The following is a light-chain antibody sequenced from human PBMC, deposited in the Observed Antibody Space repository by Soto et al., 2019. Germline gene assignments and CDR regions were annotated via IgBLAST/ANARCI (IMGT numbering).Light chain of an antibody. Sequence: IQMTQSPSTLSASVGDIVTISCRASQSISSWLAWYQQKPGKAPKLLIYGASSLESGVPSRFSGSGSGTEFTLTISSLQPDDFATYYCQQYNSYSQTFGQGTKVDIK. J-gene: IGKJ1*01. V-gene: IGKV1-5*01. CDR2: GAS. CDR3: QQYNSYSQT. CDR1: QSISSW.